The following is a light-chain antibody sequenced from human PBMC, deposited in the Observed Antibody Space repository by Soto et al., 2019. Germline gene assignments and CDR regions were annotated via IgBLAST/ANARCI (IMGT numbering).Light chain of an antibody. CDR1: QSVDTY. V-gene: IGKV3-11*01. CDR2: DAS. J-gene: IGKJ2*01. CDR3: QQRGNWPPYT. Sequence: EIVLTQSPATLSLSPGERATLSCRASQSVDTYLAWYQQRPGQAPSLLISDASNRATGIPARFSGSGSGTVFTLTISSIEPDDFAVYYCQQRGNWPPYTFGQGTKLEIK.